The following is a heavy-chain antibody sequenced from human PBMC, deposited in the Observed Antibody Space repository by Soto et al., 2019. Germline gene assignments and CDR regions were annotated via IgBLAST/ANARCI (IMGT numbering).Heavy chain of an antibody. Sequence: QVQLQQWGAGLLKPSETLSLTCAVYGGSFSGYYWSWIRQPPGKGLEWIGEIKHSGSTNYNPSLKSRVAISVDASKNQYALKASGATAADRAVEYGASSEGVPKHSGRYSHAGLFDYGGQGTLGTGSS. CDR1: GGSFSGYY. CDR3: ASSEGVPKHSGRYSHAGLFDY. CDR2: IKHSGST. J-gene: IGHJ4*02. D-gene: IGHD1-26*01. V-gene: IGHV4-34*01.